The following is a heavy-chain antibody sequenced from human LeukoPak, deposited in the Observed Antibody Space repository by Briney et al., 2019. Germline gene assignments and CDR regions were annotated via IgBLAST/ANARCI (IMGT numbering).Heavy chain of an antibody. Sequence: GGSLRLSCAASGFTVSSNYMSWVRQAPGKGLEWVSVIYSGGSTYYADSVKGRFTISRDNSKNTLYLQMNSLRAEDTAVYYCAKDPAVVAATAFDIWGQGTMVTVSS. CDR1: GFTVSSNY. CDR3: AKDPAVVAATAFDI. J-gene: IGHJ3*02. V-gene: IGHV3-53*01. CDR2: IYSGGST. D-gene: IGHD2-15*01.